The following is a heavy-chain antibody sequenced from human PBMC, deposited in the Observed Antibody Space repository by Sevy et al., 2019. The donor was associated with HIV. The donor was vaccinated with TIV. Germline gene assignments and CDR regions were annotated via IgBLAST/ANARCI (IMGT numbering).Heavy chain of an antibody. J-gene: IGHJ6*02. Sequence: GGSLRLSCAASGFTFSNYWMSWVRQAPGKGLEWVANIKRDGSEKYYVASVKGRFTISRDNAKTYLYLQMNSLRAEDTAGYYGARDCSSATCLWGLDVWGQGTTVTVSS. D-gene: IGHD2-2*01. CDR1: GFTFSNYW. V-gene: IGHV3-7*03. CDR3: ARDCSSATCLWGLDV. CDR2: IKRDGSEK.